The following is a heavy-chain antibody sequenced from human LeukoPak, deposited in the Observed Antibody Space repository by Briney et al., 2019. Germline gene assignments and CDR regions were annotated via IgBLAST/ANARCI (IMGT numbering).Heavy chain of an antibody. J-gene: IGHJ4*02. CDR2: IWYDGGNK. CDR3: AKDSLNDYSNPFDY. CDR1: GFTFSSYG. D-gene: IGHD4-11*01. V-gene: IGHV3-33*06. Sequence: PGGSLRLSCAASGFTFSSYGMHWVRQAPGKGLEWVAVIWYDGGNKYYADSVKGRFTISRDNSKNTLYLQMNSLRAEDTAVYYCAKDSLNDYSNPFDYWGQGTLVTVSS.